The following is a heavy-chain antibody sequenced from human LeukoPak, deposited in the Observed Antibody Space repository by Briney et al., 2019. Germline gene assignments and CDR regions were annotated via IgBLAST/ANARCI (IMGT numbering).Heavy chain of an antibody. CDR1: GYTFTGYY. CDR3: AREDSGYSYGYSPSFDY. V-gene: IGHV1-2*02. D-gene: IGHD5-18*01. CDR2: INPNSGGT. Sequence: ASVKVSCKASGYTFTGYYMHWVRQAPGQGFEWMGWINPNSGGTNYAQKFQGRVTMTRDTSISTAYMELSRLRSDDTAVYYCAREDSGYSYGYSPSFDYWGQGTLVTVSS. J-gene: IGHJ4*02.